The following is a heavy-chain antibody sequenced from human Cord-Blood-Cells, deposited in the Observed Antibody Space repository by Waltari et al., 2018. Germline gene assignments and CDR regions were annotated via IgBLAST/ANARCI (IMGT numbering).Heavy chain of an antibody. CDR1: GFTFTSSA. Sequence: QMQLVQSGPEVKKPGTSVKVSCKASGFTFTSSAVPWVRQARGQRLEWIGRSVVGDGNTNYAQKFQERVTITREMSTSTAYMELSSLRSEDTAVYYCAAGGTGTPPADYWGQGTLVTVSS. CDR3: AAGGTGTPPADY. J-gene: IGHJ4*02. CDR2: SVVGDGNT. D-gene: IGHD1-1*01. V-gene: IGHV1-58*01.